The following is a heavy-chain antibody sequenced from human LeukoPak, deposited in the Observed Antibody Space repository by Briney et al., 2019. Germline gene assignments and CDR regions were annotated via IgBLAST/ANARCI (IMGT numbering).Heavy chain of an antibody. Sequence: GSLRLSCAVSGFTFCNYAMSWVRQAPGKGLEWVSAMSGSGATSYYADSVKGRFTISRDNSKNTLYLQMNSLRVEDTAVYYCAVGGYCSGGSCYALTYWGQGTLVTVSS. CDR2: MSGSGATS. CDR3: AVGGYCSGGSCYALTY. J-gene: IGHJ4*02. V-gene: IGHV3-23*01. D-gene: IGHD2-15*01. CDR1: GFTFCNYA.